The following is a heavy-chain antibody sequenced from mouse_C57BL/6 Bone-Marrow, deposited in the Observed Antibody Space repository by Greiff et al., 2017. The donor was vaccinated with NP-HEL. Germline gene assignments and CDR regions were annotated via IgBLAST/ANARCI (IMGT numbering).Heavy chain of an antibody. D-gene: IGHD2-1*01. V-gene: IGHV1-64*01. CDR2: IHPNSGST. Sequence: VQLQQPGAELVKPGASVKLSCEASGYTFTSYWMHWVKQRPGQGLEWIGMIHPNSGSTNYNEKFKSKATLTVDISSSTAYMQLSSLTSEDSAVYYCARWVYYGNSLDYWGQGTTLTVSS. CDR1: GYTFTSYW. J-gene: IGHJ2*01. CDR3: ARWVYYGNSLDY.